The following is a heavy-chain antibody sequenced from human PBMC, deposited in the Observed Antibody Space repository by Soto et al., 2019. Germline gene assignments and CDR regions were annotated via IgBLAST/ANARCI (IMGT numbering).Heavy chain of an antibody. CDR3: ARGPGRVTTFDGLDV. Sequence: QVQLVESGGGVVHPGRSLRLSCAASGFTFSHYPMHWVRQAPGKGLEWVAVISFDGSTRYYADSVKGRFTTSRDNSKNTLYLQMNSLRAEDTAMYYCARGPGRVTTFDGLDVWGQGTTVTVSS. CDR1: GFTFSHYP. V-gene: IGHV3-30-3*01. D-gene: IGHD4-17*01. CDR2: ISFDGSTR. J-gene: IGHJ6*02.